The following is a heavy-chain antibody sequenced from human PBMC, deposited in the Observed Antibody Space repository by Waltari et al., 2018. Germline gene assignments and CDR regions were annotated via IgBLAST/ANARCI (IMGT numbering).Heavy chain of an antibody. V-gene: IGHV4-38-2*01. CDR2: IYHSGST. CDR1: GYSISSGYY. D-gene: IGHD1-7*01. Sequence: QVQLQESGPGLVKPSETLSLTCAVSGYSISSGYYWGWIRQPPGKGLEWIGSIYHSGSTSYTPSLKSRVTISVDTSKNQFSLKLSSVTAADTAVYYCARGRELELRMVPSLFWGQGTLVTVSS. CDR3: ARGRELELRMVPSLF. J-gene: IGHJ4*02.